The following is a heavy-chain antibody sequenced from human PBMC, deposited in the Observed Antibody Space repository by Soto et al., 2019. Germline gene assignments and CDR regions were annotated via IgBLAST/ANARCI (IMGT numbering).Heavy chain of an antibody. D-gene: IGHD1-26*01. CDR2: IYWDNDR. Sequence: QISLNESGPTLVEPTETLTLTCSFSGFSLSSSGVGVGWFRQAPGKALECLAIIYWDNDRRYNPSLKNRLSITKDNSKNQVVLIMNYMEPVETGTYYCAHRASYSVSWDVGWFDSWGQGAPVNVS. V-gene: IGHV2-5*02. CDR3: AHRASYSVSWDVGWFDS. CDR1: GFSLSSSGVG. J-gene: IGHJ5*01.